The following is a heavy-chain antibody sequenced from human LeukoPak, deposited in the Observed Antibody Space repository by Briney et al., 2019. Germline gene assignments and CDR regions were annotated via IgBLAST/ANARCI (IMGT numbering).Heavy chain of an antibody. V-gene: IGHV4-39*07. CDR2: MNHSGST. CDR3: ARRLLGYCSGGSCYSGYFQH. D-gene: IGHD2-15*01. CDR1: GGSISSSRYY. Sequence: SETLSLTCTVSGGSISSSRYYWGWIRQPPGKGLEWIGVMNHSGSTNSNPSLKSRVTVSVETSTNLFSPKLSSLTAADTAVYYCARRLLGYCSGGSCYSGYFQHWGQGTLVTVSS. J-gene: IGHJ1*01.